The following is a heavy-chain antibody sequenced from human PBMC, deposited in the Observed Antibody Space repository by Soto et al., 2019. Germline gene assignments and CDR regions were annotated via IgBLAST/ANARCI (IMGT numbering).Heavy chain of an antibody. CDR2: ISAYNGNT. J-gene: IGHJ4*02. V-gene: IGHV1-18*01. CDR1: GYTFTSYG. CDR3: ARDYENYGYCSGGSCPFDY. D-gene: IGHD2-15*01. Sequence: ASVKVSCKASGYTFTSYGISWVRQAPGQRLEWMGWISAYNGNTNYAQKLQGRVTMTTDTSTSTAYMELRSLRSDDTAVYYCARDYENYGYCSGGSCPFDYWGQGTLVTVSS.